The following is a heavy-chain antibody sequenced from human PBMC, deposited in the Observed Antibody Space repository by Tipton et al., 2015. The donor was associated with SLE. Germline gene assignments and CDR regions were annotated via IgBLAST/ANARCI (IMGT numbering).Heavy chain of an antibody. Sequence: TLSLTCAVYGGSFSVYYWTWIRQPPGKGLEWIGEINHGGSTNYNPSLKSRVTISIDTSKNQFSLKLSSVTAADTAVYYCASARRDWDSYGYYYYCMDVWGKGPAVTVPS. D-gene: IGHD3/OR15-3a*01. CDR2: INHGGST. V-gene: IGHV4-34*01. CDR1: GGSFSVYY. CDR3: ASARRDWDSYGYYYYCMDV. J-gene: IGHJ6*03.